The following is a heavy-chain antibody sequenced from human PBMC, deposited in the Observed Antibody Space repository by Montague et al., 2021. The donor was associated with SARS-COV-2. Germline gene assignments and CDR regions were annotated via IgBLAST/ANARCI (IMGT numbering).Heavy chain of an antibody. CDR1: GFTFDDYA. CDR3: ARDTGAAAGTLGYCDY. V-gene: IGHV3-9*01. CDR2: ISWNGGRL. D-gene: IGHD6-13*01. Sequence: SLRLSCAVSGFTFDDYAMHWVRQAPGKGLEWVADISWNGGRLGYADSVKGRFTISRDNAKNSLYLQMNSRRPEDTALYYCARDTGAAAGTLGYCDYWGQGTLVTVSS. J-gene: IGHJ4*02.